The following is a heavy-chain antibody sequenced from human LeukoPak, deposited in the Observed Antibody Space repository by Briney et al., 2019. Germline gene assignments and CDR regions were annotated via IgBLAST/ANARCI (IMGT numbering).Heavy chain of an antibody. CDR2: FDPEDGET. CDR3: ATGYDSSNIFDY. D-gene: IGHD3-22*01. V-gene: IGHV1-24*01. Sequence: ASVNVSCKVSGYTLTELSMHWVRQAPGKGLGWMGGFDPEDGETIYAQKFQGRGTMTEETSTDTAYMELSSLRSEDTAVYYCATGYDSSNIFDYWGQGTLVTVSS. J-gene: IGHJ4*02. CDR1: GYTLTELS.